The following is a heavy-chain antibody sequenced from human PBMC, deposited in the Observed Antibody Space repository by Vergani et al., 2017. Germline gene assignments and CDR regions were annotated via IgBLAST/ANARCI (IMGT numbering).Heavy chain of an antibody. CDR2: MSPNRGST. CDR3: TRGVVMDV. Sequence: QVQLVQSGAEVKKPGASVKVSCKASGYTSITYDINWVRQATGQGLEWMGWMSPNRGSTGYAQKFQGRVTMTRNTSISTAYMELTSLGSDDTAVYYCTRGVVMDVWGKGTTVTVSS. V-gene: IGHV1-8*01. CDR1: GYTSITYD. J-gene: IGHJ6*03. D-gene: IGHD2-15*01.